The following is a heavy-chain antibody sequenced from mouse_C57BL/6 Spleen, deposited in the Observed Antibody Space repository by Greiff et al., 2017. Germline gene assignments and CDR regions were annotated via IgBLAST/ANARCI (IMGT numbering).Heavy chain of an antibody. J-gene: IGHJ2*01. CDR3: ARGSLRPFDY. D-gene: IGHD1-1*01. V-gene: IGHV1-52*01. Sequence: QVHVKQPGAELVRPGSSVKLSCKASGYTFTSYWMHWVKQRPIQGLEWIGNIDPSDSETHYNQKFKDKATLTVDKSSSTAYMQLSSLTSEDSAVYYCARGSLRPFDYWGKGTTLTVSA. CDR1: GYTFTSYW. CDR2: IDPSDSET.